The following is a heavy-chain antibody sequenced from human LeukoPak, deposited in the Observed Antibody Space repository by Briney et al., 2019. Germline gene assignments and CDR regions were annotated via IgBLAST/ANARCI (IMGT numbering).Heavy chain of an antibody. V-gene: IGHV3-48*01. CDR3: ARGKIAVAPAHYFDY. CDR2: ISSSSTI. CDR1: GFTFSSYS. Sequence: PGGSLRLSCAASGFTFSSYSMNWVRQAPGKGLEWVSYISSSSTIYYADSVKGRFTISRDNAKNSLYLQMNSLRAEDTAVYYCARGKIAVAPAHYFDYWGQGTLVTVSS. D-gene: IGHD6-19*01. J-gene: IGHJ4*02.